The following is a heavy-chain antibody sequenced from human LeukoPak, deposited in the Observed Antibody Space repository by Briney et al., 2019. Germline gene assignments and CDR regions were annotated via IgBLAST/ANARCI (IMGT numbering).Heavy chain of an antibody. CDR3: ARVSLYGSGSMFVVY. D-gene: IGHD3-10*01. V-gene: IGHV4-59*01. CDR2: MYNTVTT. J-gene: IGHJ4*02. CDR1: GVSTTNNY. Sequence: SETLSLTCSVSGVSTTNNYWSWIRQPPGKGLEGIGYMYNTVTTNYNPSLKSRLTMSLDTSKNQFSLKLSSVTAADTAVYYCARVSLYGSGSMFVVYWGPGTLVTVSS.